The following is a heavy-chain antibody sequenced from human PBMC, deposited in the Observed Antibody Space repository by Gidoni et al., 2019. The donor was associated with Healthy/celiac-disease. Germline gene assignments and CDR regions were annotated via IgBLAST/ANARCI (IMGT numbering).Heavy chain of an antibody. CDR1: GFTFSSYG. V-gene: IGHV3-33*01. Sequence: QVQLVESGGGVVQPGRSLRLSCAASGFTFSSYGLTWVRQAPGKGLEWVAVIWYDGSNKYYADSVKGRFTISRDNSKNTLYLQMNSLRAEDTAVYYCARTYMVRGEWDYYYYYGMDVWGQGTTVTVSS. CDR2: IWYDGSNK. D-gene: IGHD3-10*01. CDR3: ARTYMVRGEWDYYYYYGMDV. J-gene: IGHJ6*02.